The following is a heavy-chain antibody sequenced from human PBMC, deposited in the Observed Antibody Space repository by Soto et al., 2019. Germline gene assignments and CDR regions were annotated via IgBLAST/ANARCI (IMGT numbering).Heavy chain of an antibody. D-gene: IGHD5-12*01. CDR1: GFTFSSYA. Sequence: QVQLVESGGGVVQPGRSLRLSCAASGFTFSSYAMHWVRQAPGKGLEWVAVISYDGSNKYYADSVKGRFTISRDNSKNTLYLQMNSLTAEDTAVYYCAGRGYSGYDYPYFHYWGQGTLVTVSS. V-gene: IGHV3-30-3*01. CDR2: ISYDGSNK. J-gene: IGHJ4*02. CDR3: AGRGYSGYDYPYFHY.